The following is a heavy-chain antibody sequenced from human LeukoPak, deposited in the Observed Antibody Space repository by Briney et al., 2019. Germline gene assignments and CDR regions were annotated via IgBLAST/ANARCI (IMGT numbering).Heavy chain of an antibody. D-gene: IGHD5-18*01. CDR1: GYTVTGHY. CDR2: INPNSGVT. J-gene: IGHJ5*02. V-gene: IGHV1-2*02. Sequence: ASVKVSCKASGYTVTGHYLHWVRQAPGQGLESMGWINPNSGVTNYAQKFQGRVTMTRDTSINTAYMELHSLTSDDTAMYYCAKDASNGFSSSYNMDSWGQGTLVTVSS. CDR3: AKDASNGFSSSYNMDS.